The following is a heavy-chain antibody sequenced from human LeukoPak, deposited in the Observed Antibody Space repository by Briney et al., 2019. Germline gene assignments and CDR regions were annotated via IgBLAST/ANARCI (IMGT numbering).Heavy chain of an antibody. Sequence: GGSLRLSCAASGFTFATYAMTWVRQAPGKGPEWVSSISGSGGKTYYADSLKGRFTISRDNSKNTLYLQMNSLRPEDTAVYSCAIGPPYGGYSDWGQGTLVTVSS. CDR1: GFTFATYA. CDR3: AIGPPYGGYSD. D-gene: IGHD5-12*01. J-gene: IGHJ4*02. CDR2: ISGSGGKT. V-gene: IGHV3-23*01.